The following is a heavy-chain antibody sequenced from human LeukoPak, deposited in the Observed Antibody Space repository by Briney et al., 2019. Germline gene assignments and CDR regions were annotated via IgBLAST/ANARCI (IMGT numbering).Heavy chain of an antibody. CDR1: GGSISSYY. CDR2: ISYSGST. V-gene: IGHV4-59*01. D-gene: IGHD3-22*01. J-gene: IGHJ4*02. CDR3: ARGGPGSGYHYYLDY. Sequence: SETLPLTCTVSGGSISSYYWSWIRQPPGKGLEWIGFISYSGSTTYNPSPKSRVTISPDTSKNQFSLNLSSVTGADTAVYHCARGGPGSGYHYYLDYWGQGTLVTVSS.